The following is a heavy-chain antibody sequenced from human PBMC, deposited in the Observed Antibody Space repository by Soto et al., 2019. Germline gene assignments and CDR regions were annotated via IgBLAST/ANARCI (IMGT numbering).Heavy chain of an antibody. CDR2: ISPMFGAA. D-gene: IGHD3-10*01. V-gene: IGHV1-69*19. Sequence: QMQLVQSGAEMKKPGSSVKVSCQSSGGTFNTYAMNWVRQAPGQGPEWMGDISPMFGAANYAPKFQGRVTITADETTGTSYIQLSSLTSGDTALYFCAREVQVHTPAFVYWGQRTLVTVSS. CDR3: AREVQVHTPAFVY. CDR1: GGTFNTYA. J-gene: IGHJ4*02.